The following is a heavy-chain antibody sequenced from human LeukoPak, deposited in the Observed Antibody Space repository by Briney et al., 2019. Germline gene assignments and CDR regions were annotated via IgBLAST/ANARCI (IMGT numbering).Heavy chain of an antibody. CDR2: VLPLFGTA. V-gene: IGHV1-69*06. CDR3: AGLKVDYSGSAGYYYLGY. Sequence: ASVKVSCKASGGTFSNFALSWVRQAPGQGLEWVGRVLPLFGTANYAQKFQGRVTITADKSTSTGYMELSSLRSEDTAVYYCAGLKVDYSGSAGYYYLGYWGQGTLVTVSS. J-gene: IGHJ4*02. D-gene: IGHD3-22*01. CDR1: GGTFSNFA.